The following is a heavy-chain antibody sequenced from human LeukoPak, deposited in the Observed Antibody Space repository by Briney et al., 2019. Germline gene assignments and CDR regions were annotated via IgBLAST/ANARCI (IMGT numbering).Heavy chain of an antibody. J-gene: IGHJ6*03. CDR3: AKCRGGDSRTYYYDSSGYYLYYYYVDV. CDR2: INWNGGST. V-gene: IGHV3-20*04. Sequence: PGGSLRLSCAASGFTFDDYGMSWVRQAPGKGLEWVSGINWNGGSTGYADSVKGRFIISRDNAKNSLYLQMNSLRVEDTALYYCAKCRGGDSRTYYYDSSGYYLYYYYVDVWGKGTTVTVSS. D-gene: IGHD3-22*01. CDR1: GFTFDDYG.